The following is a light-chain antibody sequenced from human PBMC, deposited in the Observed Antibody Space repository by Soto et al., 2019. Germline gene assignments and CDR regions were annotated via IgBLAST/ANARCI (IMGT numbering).Light chain of an antibody. V-gene: IGLV1-40*01. CDR2: GNN. Sequence: QSALTQSPSVSGAPGQSVTISCTGTSGNIGADIDVHWYQQVPATAPKLLIYGNNNRPSGVADRFSGSKSGTSASLAITGLQGEDEADYYCQSYATDLSGAVVFGTGTKVTVL. CDR1: SGNIGADID. J-gene: IGLJ1*01. CDR3: QSYATDLSGAVV.